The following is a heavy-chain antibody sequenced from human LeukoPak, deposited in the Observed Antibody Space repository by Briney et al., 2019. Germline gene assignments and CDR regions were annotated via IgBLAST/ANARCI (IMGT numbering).Heavy chain of an antibody. V-gene: IGHV4-39*07. D-gene: IGHD2-2*01. Sequence: SETLSLTCTVSGGSISSSSYYWGWIRQPPGKGLEWIGSIYYSGSTYYNPSLKSRVTISVDTSKNQFSLKLSSVTAADTAVYYCARVGSTTDYYYYYYYMDVWGKGTTVTVSS. CDR1: GGSISSSSYY. CDR3: ARVGSTTDYYYYYYYMDV. J-gene: IGHJ6*03. CDR2: IYYSGST.